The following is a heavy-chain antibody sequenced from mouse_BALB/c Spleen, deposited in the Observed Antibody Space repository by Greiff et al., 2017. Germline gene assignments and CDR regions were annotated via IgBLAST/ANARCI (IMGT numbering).Heavy chain of an antibody. CDR3: ARKDYGNPPFDY. D-gene: IGHD2-1*01. J-gene: IGHJ2*01. V-gene: IGHV1-80*01. Sequence: VQLQQSGAELVRPGSSVKISCKASGYAFSSYWMNWVKQRPGQGLEWIGQIYPGDGDTNYNGKFKGKATLTADKSSSTAYMQLSSLTSEDSAVYFCARKDYGNPPFDYGGKGTTLTVSS. CDR1: GYAFSSYW. CDR2: IYPGDGDT.